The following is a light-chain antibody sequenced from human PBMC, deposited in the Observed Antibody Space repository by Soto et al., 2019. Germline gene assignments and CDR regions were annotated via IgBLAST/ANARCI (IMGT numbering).Light chain of an antibody. CDR3: SPHTSSSTLYV. J-gene: IGLJ1*01. Sequence: HSALTQPASVSGSAGQSITISWPVTCSDVGGYNYVSWYQQHPSKAPKLMIYDVSIWPSGVSNRFSGSKSGNTASLTISGLQAEDEADYHCSPHTSSSTLYVFGTGT. CDR2: DVS. CDR1: CSDVGGYNY. V-gene: IGLV2-14*01.